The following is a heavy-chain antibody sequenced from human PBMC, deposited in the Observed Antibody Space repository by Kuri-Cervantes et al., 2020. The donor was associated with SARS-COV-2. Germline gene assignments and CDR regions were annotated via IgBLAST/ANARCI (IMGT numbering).Heavy chain of an antibody. Sequence: GESLKISCTGSGFTFDNYAMSWVRQAPGKGLQWVGFIKSKTYGGTAEYAASVKGRLTISRDDSKSIAYLQMNSLRAEDTAVYYCARVEWLLPDYWGQGTLVTVSS. V-gene: IGHV3-49*04. CDR3: ARVEWLLPDY. J-gene: IGHJ4*02. CDR1: GFTFDNYA. D-gene: IGHD3-22*01. CDR2: IKSKTYGGTA.